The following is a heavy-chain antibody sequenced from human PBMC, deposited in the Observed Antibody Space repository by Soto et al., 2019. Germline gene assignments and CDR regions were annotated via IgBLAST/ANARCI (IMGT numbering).Heavy chain of an antibody. J-gene: IGHJ4*02. D-gene: IGHD3-3*01. Sequence: PYVTIPLTCTLSGGSPRHTNYYRGWIRQPPGKGLEWIGSLFHTGVTHYHQSLESRVTISVDTSKNQFSLKLTSLSAADTAIYYWAIDNFWGGYTSHDFLGRGALDTVAS. V-gene: IGHV4-39*07. CDR1: GGSPRHTNYY. CDR3: AIDNFWGGYTSHDF. CDR2: LFHTGVT.